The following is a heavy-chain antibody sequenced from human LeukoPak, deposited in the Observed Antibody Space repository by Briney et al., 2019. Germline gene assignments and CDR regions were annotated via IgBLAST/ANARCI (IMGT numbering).Heavy chain of an antibody. D-gene: IGHD2-2*01. CDR3: ARGGHIVVVPAAREFDP. CDR2: INPNSGGT. Sequence: ASVKVSCKASGYTFTGYYMHWVRQAPGQGLEWMGWINPNSGGTNYAQKFQGRATMTRDTSISTAYMELSRLRSDDTAVYYCARGGHIVVVPAAREFDPWGQGTLVTVSS. CDR1: GYTFTGYY. J-gene: IGHJ5*02. V-gene: IGHV1-2*02.